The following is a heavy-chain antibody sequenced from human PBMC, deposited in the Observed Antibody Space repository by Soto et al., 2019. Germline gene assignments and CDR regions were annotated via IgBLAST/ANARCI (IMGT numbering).Heavy chain of an antibody. Sequence: EVQLLESGGGLVQPGGSLRLSCAASGFTFSSYAMSWVRQAPGKGLEWVSAISGSGGSTYYEDSVKGRFTISRDNSKNTLYLQMNSLRAEDTAVYYCAKDLVVVPAAMGLCDYWGQGTLVTVSS. J-gene: IGHJ4*02. CDR2: ISGSGGST. CDR3: AKDLVVVPAAMGLCDY. D-gene: IGHD2-2*01. CDR1: GFTFSSYA. V-gene: IGHV3-23*01.